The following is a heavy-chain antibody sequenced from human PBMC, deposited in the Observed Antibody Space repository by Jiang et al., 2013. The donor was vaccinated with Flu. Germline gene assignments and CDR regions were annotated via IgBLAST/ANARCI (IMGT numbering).Heavy chain of an antibody. CDR1: GGSISSYY. J-gene: IGHJ6*02. Sequence: LLKPSETLSLTCTVSGGSISSYYWSWIRQPPGKGLEWIGYIYYSGSTNYNPSLKSRVTISVDTSKNQFSLKLSSVTAADTAVYYCARGLSVAVAPQNGMDVWGQGTTVTVSS. V-gene: IGHV4-59*01. D-gene: IGHD6-19*01. CDR3: ARGLSVAVAPQNGMDV. CDR2: IYYSGST.